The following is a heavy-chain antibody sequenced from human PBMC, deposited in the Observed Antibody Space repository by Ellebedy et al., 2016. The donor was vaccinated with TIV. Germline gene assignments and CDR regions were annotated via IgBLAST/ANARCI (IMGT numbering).Heavy chain of an antibody. Sequence: SLKISXAASGFAFDDFAMHWVRQVPGKGLEWVSGISWNSGSIGYADSVKGRFTISRDNAKNSLYLQMNSLRAEDTAVYYCASEVVVPAATSYYYGMDVWGQGTTVTVSS. CDR3: ASEVVVPAATSYYYGMDV. J-gene: IGHJ6*02. CDR1: GFAFDDFA. V-gene: IGHV3-9*01. D-gene: IGHD2-2*01. CDR2: ISWNSGSI.